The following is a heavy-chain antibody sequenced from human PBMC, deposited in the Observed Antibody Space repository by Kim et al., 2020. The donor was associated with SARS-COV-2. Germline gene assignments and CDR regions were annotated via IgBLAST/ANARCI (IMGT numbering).Heavy chain of an antibody. CDR2: ISYDGSNK. D-gene: IGHD1-1*01. V-gene: IGHV3-30*04. CDR1: GFTFSSYA. J-gene: IGHJ4*02. Sequence: GGSLRLSCAASGFTFSSYAMHWVRQAPGKGLEWVAVISYDGSNKYYADSVKGRFTISRDNSKNTLYLQMNSLRAEDTAVYYCARDTKAFDYWCQGTLVTV. CDR3: ARDTKAFDY.